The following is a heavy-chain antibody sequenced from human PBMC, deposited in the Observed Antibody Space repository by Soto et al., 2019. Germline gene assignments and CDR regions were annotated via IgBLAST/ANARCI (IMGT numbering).Heavy chain of an antibody. D-gene: IGHD6-19*01. CDR2: INHSGST. J-gene: IGHJ4*02. V-gene: IGHV4-34*01. CDR3: ARGTPTSGGIAVAGHDY. CDR1: GGSFSGYY. Sequence: SETLSLTCAVYGGSFSGYYWSWIRQPPGKGLEWIGEINHSGSTNYNPPLKSRVTISVDTSKNQFSLKLSSVTAADTAVYYCARGTPTSGGIAVAGHDYWGQGTLVTVSS.